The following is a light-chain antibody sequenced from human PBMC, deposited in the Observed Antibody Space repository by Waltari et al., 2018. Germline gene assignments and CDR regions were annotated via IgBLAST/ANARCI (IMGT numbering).Light chain of an antibody. J-gene: IGLJ3*02. CDR3: CSYAGSHSWV. Sequence: QSALIQPRSVSGSPGQSVTISCTGSSSDVGLYNYVSWYQQHSGKAPKLIIYEVIERPSGVPDRFSGSKSGDTASLTISGLQAEDEADYYCCSYAGSHSWVFGGGTKLTVL. CDR2: EVI. V-gene: IGLV2-11*01. CDR1: SSDVGLYNY.